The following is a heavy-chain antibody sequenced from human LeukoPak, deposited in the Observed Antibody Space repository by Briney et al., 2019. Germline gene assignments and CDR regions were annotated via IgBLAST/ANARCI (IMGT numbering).Heavy chain of an antibody. Sequence: ASVKVSCKASGYTFTGYYMHWVRQAPGQGLEWMGWINPNSGGTNYAQKFQGRVTMTRDTPISTAYMELSRLRSDDTAVYYCASGGTYGSGSYYNDYWGQGTLVTVSS. CDR1: GYTFTGYY. V-gene: IGHV1-2*02. J-gene: IGHJ4*02. D-gene: IGHD3-10*01. CDR3: ASGGTYGSGSYYNDY. CDR2: INPNSGGT.